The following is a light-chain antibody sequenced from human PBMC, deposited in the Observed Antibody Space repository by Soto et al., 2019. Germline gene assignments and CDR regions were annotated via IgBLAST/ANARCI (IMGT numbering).Light chain of an antibody. V-gene: IGLV2-8*01. J-gene: IGLJ1*01. CDR1: SSDVGSYNF. CDR2: EVS. CDR3: SSYAGSNNFV. Sequence: QSALTQPPSASGSPGQSVTISCTGTSSDVGSYNFVSWYQQHPGKAPKLMIYEVSKRPSGVPDRFSGSKSGNTASLTASGLQAEDEADYYCSSYAGSNNFVFGTGTKLTVL.